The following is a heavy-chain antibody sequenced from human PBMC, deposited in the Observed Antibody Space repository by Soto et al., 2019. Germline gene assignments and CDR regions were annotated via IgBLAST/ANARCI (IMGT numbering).Heavy chain of an antibody. D-gene: IGHD1-20*01. CDR2: INHSGST. J-gene: IGHJ4*02. V-gene: IGHV4-34*01. Sequence: PSETLSLTCAVYGGSFSGYYWTWIRQPPGKGLEWIGEINHSGSTNYKPSLRSRVTISVDTSKNQLSLKVNSVTAADTAVYYCARGRTLITGTYLDYWGQGTLVTVSS. CDR3: ARGRTLITGTYLDY. CDR1: GGSFSGYY.